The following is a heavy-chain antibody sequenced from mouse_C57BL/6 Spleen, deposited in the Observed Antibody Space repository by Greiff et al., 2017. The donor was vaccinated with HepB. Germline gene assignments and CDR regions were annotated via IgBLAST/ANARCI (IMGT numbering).Heavy chain of an antibody. CDR3: ARTGLGRPFDV. V-gene: IGHV1-82*01. CDR2: IYPGDGDT. J-gene: IGHJ1*03. D-gene: IGHD4-1*01. Sequence: QVQLKESGPELVKPGASVKISCKASGYAFSSSWMNWVKQRPGKGLEWIGRIYPGDGDTNYNGKFKGKATLTADKSSSTAYMQLSSLTSEDSAVYFCARTGLGRPFDVWGTGTTVTVSS. CDR1: GYAFSSSW.